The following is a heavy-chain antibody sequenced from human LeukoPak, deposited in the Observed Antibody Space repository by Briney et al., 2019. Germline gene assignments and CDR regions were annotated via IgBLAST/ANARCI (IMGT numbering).Heavy chain of an antibody. CDR1: GFTFDDYG. CDR2: INWNGGST. J-gene: IGHJ4*02. Sequence: TGGSLRLSCAASGFTFDDYGMSWVRQAPGKGLEWVSGINWNGGSTGYADSVKGRFTISRDNAKNTLYLQMNSLRAEDTAVYYCVWEREYYFDYWGQGTLVTVSS. V-gene: IGHV3-20*04. D-gene: IGHD1-1*01. CDR3: VWEREYYFDY.